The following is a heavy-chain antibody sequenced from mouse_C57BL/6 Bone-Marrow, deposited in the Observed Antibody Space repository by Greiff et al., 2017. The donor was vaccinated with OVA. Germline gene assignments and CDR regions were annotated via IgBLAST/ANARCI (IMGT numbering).Heavy chain of an antibody. Sequence: EVMLVESGGGLVKPGGSLKLSCAASGFTFSDYGMHWVRQAPEKGLEWVAYISSGSSTIYYADTVKGRFTISRDNAKNTLFLQMTSLRSEDTAMYYCARPKSDGYYPWFAYWGQGTLVTVSA. J-gene: IGHJ3*01. V-gene: IGHV5-17*01. D-gene: IGHD2-3*01. CDR2: ISSGSSTI. CDR3: ARPKSDGYYPWFAY. CDR1: GFTFSDYG.